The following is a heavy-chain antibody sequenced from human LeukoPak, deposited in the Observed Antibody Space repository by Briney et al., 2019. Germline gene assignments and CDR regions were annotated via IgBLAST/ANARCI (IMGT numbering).Heavy chain of an antibody. V-gene: IGHV3-49*04. D-gene: IGHD2-2*02. CDR2: IRSKAYGGTT. CDR3: TIERLPHYCSSTSCYSLYFDY. Sequence: GGSLRLSCTASGFTFGDYAMSWVRQAPGKGLEWVGFIRSKAYGGTTEYAASVKGRFTISRDDSKSIAYLQMNSLKTEDTAVYYCTIERLPHYCSSTSCYSLYFDYWGQGTLVTVSS. CDR1: GFTFGDYA. J-gene: IGHJ4*02.